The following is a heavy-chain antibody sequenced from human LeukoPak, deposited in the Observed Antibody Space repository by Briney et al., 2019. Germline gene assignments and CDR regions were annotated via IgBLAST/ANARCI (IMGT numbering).Heavy chain of an antibody. CDR1: GFTFSTYA. CDR3: PRGGGDCSSTSCYLEY. Sequence: GGSLRLSCAASGFTFSTYAMHWVRQAPGKGLEYVSAISSNGGSTYYANSVKGRFTISRDNSKNTLYLQMGSLRAEDMAVYYCPRGGGDCSSTSCYLEYWGQGTLVTVSS. J-gene: IGHJ4*02. CDR2: ISSNGGST. V-gene: IGHV3-64*01. D-gene: IGHD2-2*01.